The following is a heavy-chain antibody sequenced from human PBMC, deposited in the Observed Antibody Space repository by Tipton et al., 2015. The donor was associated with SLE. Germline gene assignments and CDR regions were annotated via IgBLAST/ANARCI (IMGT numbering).Heavy chain of an antibody. CDR3: ARDSSPPYYYYYMDV. J-gene: IGHJ6*03. Sequence: SLRLSCAASGFTFDEYAIHWVRQAPGKGLEWVSGISWNSGNIGYADSVKGRFTISRDNAKNSLYLQMDSLRAEDTAVYYCARDSSPPYYYYYMDVWGKGTPVTVSS. CDR1: GFTFDEYA. CDR2: ISWNSGNI. V-gene: IGHV3-9*01. D-gene: IGHD6-6*01.